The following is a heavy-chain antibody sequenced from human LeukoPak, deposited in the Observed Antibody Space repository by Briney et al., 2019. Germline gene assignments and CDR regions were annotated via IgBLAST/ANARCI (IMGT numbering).Heavy chain of an antibody. CDR2: IYPGDSDT. CDR1: GYSFTSYW. Sequence: AGSLKSSCEGSGYSFTSYWICWVRHMPGESLEWVGIIYPGDSDTRYSPSFQGQVTISADKSISTAYLQWSSLKASDTAMYYCASGYYDSSGYYWDAFDIWGQGTMATVSS. CDR3: ASGYYDSSGYYWDAFDI. V-gene: IGHV5-51*01. D-gene: IGHD3-22*01. J-gene: IGHJ3*02.